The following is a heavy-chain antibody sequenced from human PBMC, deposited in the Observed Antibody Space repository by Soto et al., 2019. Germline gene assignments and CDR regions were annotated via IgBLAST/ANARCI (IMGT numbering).Heavy chain of an antibody. CDR3: ARGYYYDSSHYNS. J-gene: IGHJ5*02. CDR2: LSYSRST. V-gene: IGHV4-39*01. D-gene: IGHD3-22*01. CDR1: GGSITSNSYY. Sequence: QLQLQESGPGLVKPSETLSLTCTVSGGSITSNSYYWGWIRQPPGKGLEWIGSLSYSRSTYYNPSLKSRVTISVDTSNNQFSLKLTSVTAADTAVYYCARGYYYDSSHYNSWGQGNLGTGSS.